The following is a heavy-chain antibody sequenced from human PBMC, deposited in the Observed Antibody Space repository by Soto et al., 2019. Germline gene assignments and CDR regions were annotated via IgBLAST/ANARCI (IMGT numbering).Heavy chain of an antibody. CDR2: INDDGSRT. CDR3: VRDHHDYDFWSGNPRGYFDL. J-gene: IGHJ2*01. Sequence: PGGSLRLSCAASVFTLSNFWMHWVRQVPGKGLVWVSRINDDGSRTKYADSVEGRLTISRDTAKNTLYLQMDSLRVEDTAVYYCVRDHHDYDFWSGNPRGYFDLWGRGTLVTVSS. CDR1: VFTLSNFW. D-gene: IGHD3-3*01. V-gene: IGHV3-74*01.